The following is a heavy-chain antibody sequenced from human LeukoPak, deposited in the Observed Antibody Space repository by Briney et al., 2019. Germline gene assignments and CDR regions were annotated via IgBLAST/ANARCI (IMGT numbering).Heavy chain of an antibody. Sequence: GGTLRLSCAASGFTFSSYGMSWVRQAPGKGLEWVSAISGSGGSTYYADSVKGRFTISRDNSKNTLYLQMNSLRAEDTAVYYCAHDSSGYYSPFDYWGQGTLVTVSS. V-gene: IGHV3-23*01. D-gene: IGHD3-22*01. J-gene: IGHJ4*02. CDR3: AHDSSGYYSPFDY. CDR2: ISGSGGST. CDR1: GFTFSSYG.